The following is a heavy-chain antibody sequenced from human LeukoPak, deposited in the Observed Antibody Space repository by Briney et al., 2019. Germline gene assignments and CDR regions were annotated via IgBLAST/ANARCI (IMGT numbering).Heavy chain of an antibody. D-gene: IGHD3-22*01. J-gene: IGHJ6*03. CDR3: ARETNDYFDSSAYMDV. CDR1: GGSFSGYY. V-gene: IGHV4-34*01. Sequence: SETLSLTCAVYGGSFSGYYWSWIRQPPGKGLEWIGSIDYSGSPCYRPSLKSRATISVDTSKRQFSLKLSSVTAADTAVYYCARETNDYFDSSAYMDVWGQGTTVTVSS. CDR2: IDYSGSP.